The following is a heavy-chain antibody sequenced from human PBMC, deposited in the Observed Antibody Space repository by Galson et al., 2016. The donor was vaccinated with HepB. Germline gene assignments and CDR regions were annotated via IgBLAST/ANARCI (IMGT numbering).Heavy chain of an antibody. CDR2: ITSRSNYR. J-gene: IGHJ6*02. D-gene: IGHD2-15*01. CDR3: ARDPGRYCSGGFCYSNPDYNGMDV. Sequence: SLRLSCAASRSTFSSYSMNWVRQAPGKGLEWISSITSRSNYRYYADSVKGRFTISRDNTKNLLYLQMNSLRAEDTAVYYCARDPGRYCSGGFCYSNPDYNGMDVWGQGTTVIVSS. V-gene: IGHV3-21*01. CDR1: RSTFSSYS.